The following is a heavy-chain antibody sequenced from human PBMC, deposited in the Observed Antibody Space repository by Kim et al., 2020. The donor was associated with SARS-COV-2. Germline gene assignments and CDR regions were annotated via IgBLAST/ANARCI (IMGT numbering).Heavy chain of an antibody. CDR1: GGSISSYY. Sequence: SETLSLTCTVSGGSISSYYWSWIRQPPGKGLEWIGYIYYSGSTNYNPSLKSRVTISVDTSKNQFSLKLSSVTAADTAVYYCARHLDAVDTAMDSDAFDIWGQGTMVTVSS. D-gene: IGHD5-18*01. J-gene: IGHJ3*02. CDR3: ARHLDAVDTAMDSDAFDI. CDR2: IYYSGST. V-gene: IGHV4-59*08.